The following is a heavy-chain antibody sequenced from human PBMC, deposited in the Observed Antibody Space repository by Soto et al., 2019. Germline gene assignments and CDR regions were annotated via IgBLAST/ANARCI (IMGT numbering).Heavy chain of an antibody. D-gene: IGHD1-1*01. Sequence: QVQLVESGGGVVQPGRSLRLSCAASGFTFNYHALNWVRQAPGKGLEWVAVISYDGDNKYIAESVKGRFTISRDNSKNTVSLQMNSLRTEDTAMYFCARGITTSAFSAMDVWGQGTTVTVSS. CDR2: ISYDGDNK. J-gene: IGHJ6*02. CDR3: ARGITTSAFSAMDV. CDR1: GFTFNYHA. V-gene: IGHV3-30-3*01.